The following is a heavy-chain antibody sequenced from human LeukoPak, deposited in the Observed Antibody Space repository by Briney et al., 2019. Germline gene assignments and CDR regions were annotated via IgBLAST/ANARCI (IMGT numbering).Heavy chain of an antibody. J-gene: IGHJ6*04. CDR1: GYTFTTYY. CDR3: ARDTYYYGSGSYRLDV. V-gene: IGHV1-46*01. Sequence: ASVKVSCKASGYTFTTYYIHWLRQAPGQGLEWMGIINLSGGQTTYAQNFQGRVTMTRDMSTNTVYMELSSLRSADTAVYYCARDTYYYGSGSYRLDVWGKGTTVTISS. CDR2: INLSGGQT. D-gene: IGHD3-10*01.